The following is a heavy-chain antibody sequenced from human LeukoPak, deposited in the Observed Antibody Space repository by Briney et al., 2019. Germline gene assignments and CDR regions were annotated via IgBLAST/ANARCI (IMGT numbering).Heavy chain of an antibody. CDR1: GFTVSSNY. J-gene: IGHJ6*02. V-gene: IGHV3-66*01. CDR3: ARDLGIAARPYYYYGMDV. Sequence: GGSLRLSCAASGFTVSSNYISWVRQAPGKGLEWVSVIYSGGSTYYADSVKGRFTISRDNSKNTLYLQMNSLRAEDTAVYYCARDLGIAARPYYYYGMDVWGQGTTVTVSS. D-gene: IGHD6-6*01. CDR2: IYSGGST.